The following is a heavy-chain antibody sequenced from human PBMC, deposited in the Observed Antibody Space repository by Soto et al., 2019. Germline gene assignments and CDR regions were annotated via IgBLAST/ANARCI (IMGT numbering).Heavy chain of an antibody. CDR3: ARERVSLPPKDIAAAGYEFDY. D-gene: IGHD6-13*01. Sequence: SETLSLTCTVSGGSVSSGSYYWSWIRQPPGKGLEWIGYIYYSGSTNYNPSLKSRVTISVDTSKNQFSLKLSSVTAADTAVYYCARERVSLPPKDIAAAGYEFDYWGQGTLVTVSS. J-gene: IGHJ4*02. CDR2: IYYSGST. CDR1: GGSVSSGSYY. V-gene: IGHV4-61*01.